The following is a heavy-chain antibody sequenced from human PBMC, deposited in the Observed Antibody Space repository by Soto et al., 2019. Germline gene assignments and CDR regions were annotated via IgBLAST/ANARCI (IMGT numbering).Heavy chain of an antibody. CDR3: ARDRFDYYDSSGYWRFDP. D-gene: IGHD3-22*01. CDR1: GFTFSSYS. V-gene: IGHV3-48*01. CDR2: ISSSSRTI. J-gene: IGHJ5*02. Sequence: EVQLVESGGGLVQPGGSLRLSCAASGFTFSSYSMNWDRQAPGKGLEWVSYISSSSRTIYYADSVKGRFTISRDNAKNSLYLQMNSLRAEDTAVYYCARDRFDYYDSSGYWRFDPWGQGTLVTVSS.